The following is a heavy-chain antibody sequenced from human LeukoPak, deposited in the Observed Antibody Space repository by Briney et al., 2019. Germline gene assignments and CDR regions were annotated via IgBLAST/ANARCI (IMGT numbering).Heavy chain of an antibody. CDR2: IRYDGSNK. J-gene: IGHJ3*02. Sequence: PGGSLRLSCAASGFTFSSYGMHWVRQAPGKGLEWVAFIRYDGSNKYYADSVKGRFTISRDNSKNTLYLQMNSLRAEDTAVYYCTKELSFYYDSSGLDAFDIWGQGTMVTVSS. V-gene: IGHV3-30*02. CDR1: GFTFSSYG. CDR3: TKELSFYYDSSGLDAFDI. D-gene: IGHD3-22*01.